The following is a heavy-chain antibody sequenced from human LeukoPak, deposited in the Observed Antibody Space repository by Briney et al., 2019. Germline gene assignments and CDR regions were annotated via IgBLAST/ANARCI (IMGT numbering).Heavy chain of an antibody. V-gene: IGHV1-46*01. CDR1: GYTFTSYY. Sequence: ASVKVSCKASGYTFTSYYMHWVRQAPGQGLEWMGIINPSGGSTSYAQKFQGRVTITRNTSISTAYMELSSLRSEDTAVYYCARWGRAFDIWGQGTMVTVSS. J-gene: IGHJ3*02. CDR2: INPSGGST. D-gene: IGHD3-16*01. CDR3: ARWGRAFDI.